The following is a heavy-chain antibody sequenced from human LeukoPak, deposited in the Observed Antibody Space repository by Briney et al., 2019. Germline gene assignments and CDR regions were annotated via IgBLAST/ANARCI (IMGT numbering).Heavy chain of an antibody. CDR1: GGSISSSNW. Sequence: SETLSLTCAVSGGSISSSNWWSWVRQPPGKGLEWIGEIYHSGSTNYNPSLKSRVTISVDTSKNQFSLKLSSVTAADTAFYYCARGPSWYYNYWGQGTLVTVSS. J-gene: IGHJ4*02. CDR2: IYHSGST. CDR3: ARGPSWYYNY. V-gene: IGHV4-4*02. D-gene: IGHD6-6*01.